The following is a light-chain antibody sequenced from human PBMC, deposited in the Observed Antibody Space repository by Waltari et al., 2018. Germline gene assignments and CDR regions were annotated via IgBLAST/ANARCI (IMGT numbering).Light chain of an antibody. V-gene: IGLV2-14*03. CDR1: SSDIGGSNH. Sequence: QSALTQPASVSGSPGQSITISCTGTSSDIGGSNHFSWYQQHPGKAPKLMIYDIIKRPAGVSDRFSGSKSGNTASLTIAGLQAEDEADYYCSSYATSSTVFGGGTKLTVL. J-gene: IGLJ2*01. CDR3: SSYATSSTV. CDR2: DII.